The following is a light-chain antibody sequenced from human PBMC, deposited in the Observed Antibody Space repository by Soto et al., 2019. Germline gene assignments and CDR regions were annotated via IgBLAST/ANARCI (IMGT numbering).Light chain of an antibody. CDR2: EVS. V-gene: IGLV2-14*01. Sequence: QSVLTQPASVSGSPRQSITISCTGTSSDVGGYNYVSWYQQHPGKAPKLMIYEVSNRPSGVSNRFSGSKSGNTASLTISGLQAEDEADYYCSSYTSSSALVYVFGTGTKLTVL. CDR1: SSDVGGYNY. J-gene: IGLJ1*01. CDR3: SSYTSSSALVYV.